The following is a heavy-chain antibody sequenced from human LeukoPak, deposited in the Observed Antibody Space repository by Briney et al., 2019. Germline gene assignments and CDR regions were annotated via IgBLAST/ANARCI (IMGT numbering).Heavy chain of an antibody. Sequence: GGSLRLSCAASGFAFSTYWMFWVRQAPGKGLEWLASIKNDGSDIYYEDSVKGRFTISRDSAKNSLYLQLNSLRAEDTAVYFCTRDHLAGWALEYWGQGTLVTVSS. CDR1: GFAFSTYW. D-gene: IGHD6-19*01. CDR3: TRDHLAGWALEY. J-gene: IGHJ4*02. V-gene: IGHV3-7*01. CDR2: IKNDGSDI.